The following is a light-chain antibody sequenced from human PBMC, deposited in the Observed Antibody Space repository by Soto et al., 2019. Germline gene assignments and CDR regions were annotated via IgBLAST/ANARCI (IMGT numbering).Light chain of an antibody. CDR2: EVS. J-gene: IGLJ3*02. CDR3: SSYASSSIRV. Sequence: QSVLTQPASVSGSPGQSITISCTGSSSDVGGYNYVSWYQQHSGKDPKIMIYEVSNRPSGVSNRFSGSKSGNTASLTISGLQAEDEADYYCSSYASSSIRVFGGGTKVTVL. V-gene: IGLV2-14*01. CDR1: SSDVGGYNY.